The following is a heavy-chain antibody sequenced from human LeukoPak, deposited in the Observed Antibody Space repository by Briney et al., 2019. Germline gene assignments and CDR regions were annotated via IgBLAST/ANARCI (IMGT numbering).Heavy chain of an antibody. CDR3: ARVPGYKGGAFDI. D-gene: IGHD5-24*01. CDR2: IYYSGST. J-gene: IGHJ3*02. V-gene: IGHV4-30-4*01. Sequence: SETLSLTCTVPGGSISSGDYYWSWIRQPPGKGLEWIGYIYYSGSTYYNPSLKSRVTISVDTSKNQFSLKLSSVTAADTAVYYCARVPGYKGGAFDIWGQGTMVTVSS. CDR1: GGSISSGDYY.